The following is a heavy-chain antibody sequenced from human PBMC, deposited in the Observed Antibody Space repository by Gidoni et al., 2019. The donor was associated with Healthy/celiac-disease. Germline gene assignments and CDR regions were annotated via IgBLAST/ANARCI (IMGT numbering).Heavy chain of an antibody. Sequence: QVQLVQSGAEVKKPGASVKVSCKASGYTFTSYYMHWVRQAPGQGLEWMGIINPSGGSTSYAQKFQGRVTMTRDTATSTVYMELSSLRSEDTAVYYCAREPSGVTSEAGAFDIWGQGTMVTVSS. J-gene: IGHJ3*02. D-gene: IGHD3-10*01. CDR3: AREPSGVTSEAGAFDI. V-gene: IGHV1-46*01. CDR2: INPSGGST. CDR1: GYTFTSYY.